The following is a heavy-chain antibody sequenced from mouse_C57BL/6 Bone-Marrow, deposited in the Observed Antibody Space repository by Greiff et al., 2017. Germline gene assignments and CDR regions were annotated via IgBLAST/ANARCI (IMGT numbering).Heavy chain of an antibody. CDR2: ICPGSGST. CDR1: GYTFTSYW. Sequence: QVQLQQPGAELVKPGASVKISCKASGYTFTSYWITWVKQRPGQGLEWIGYICPGSGSTNYNEKFKGKATLTVATSSSTAYMQLSSLTSEDSAVYYCANIYYDGYYAMDYWGQGTSVTVSS. J-gene: IGHJ4*01. CDR3: ANIYYDGYYAMDY. V-gene: IGHV1-55*01. D-gene: IGHD2-4*01.